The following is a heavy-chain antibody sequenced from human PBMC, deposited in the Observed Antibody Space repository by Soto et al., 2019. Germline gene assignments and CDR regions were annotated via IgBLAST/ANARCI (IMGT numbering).Heavy chain of an antibody. CDR3: TTDLLATAMVYGDYYYYGMDV. CDR2: IKSKTDGGTT. V-gene: IGHV3-15*01. J-gene: IGHJ6*02. Sequence: PGGSLRLSCAASGFTFSNAWMSWVRQAPGKGLEWVGRIKSKTDGGTTDYAAPVKGRFTISRDDSKNTLYLQMNSLKTEDTAVYYCTTDLLATAMVYGDYYYYGMDVWGQGTTVTVSS. D-gene: IGHD5-18*01. CDR1: GFTFSNAW.